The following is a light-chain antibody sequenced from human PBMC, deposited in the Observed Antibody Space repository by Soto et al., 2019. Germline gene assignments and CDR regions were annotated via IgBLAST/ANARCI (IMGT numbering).Light chain of an antibody. Sequence: DIQMTQSPSSLSASVGDRVTITCRASQSITTYLNWYQHKPGKAPQLLIYGASSLQSGVPSRFTGSGSGTDFTLTISSLQPEDFATYHCQQSHSTPWTFGQGTKVEIE. CDR1: QSITTY. V-gene: IGKV1-39*01. CDR2: GAS. J-gene: IGKJ1*01. CDR3: QQSHSTPWT.